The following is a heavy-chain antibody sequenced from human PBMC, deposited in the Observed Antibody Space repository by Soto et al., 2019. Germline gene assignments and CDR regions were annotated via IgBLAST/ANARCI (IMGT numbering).Heavy chain of an antibody. V-gene: IGHV3-53*01. CDR2: IYSGGST. CDR1: WFTVSSNY. J-gene: IGHJ6*02. D-gene: IGHD3-3*01. Sequence: GGSLRLSCAASWFTVSSNYMSWVRQAPGKGLEWVSVIYSGGSTYYADSVKGRFTISRDNSKNTLYLQMNSPRAEDTAVYYCAGRGGSYDFWSGYKYYGMDVWGQGTTVTVSS. CDR3: AGRGGSYDFWSGYKYYGMDV.